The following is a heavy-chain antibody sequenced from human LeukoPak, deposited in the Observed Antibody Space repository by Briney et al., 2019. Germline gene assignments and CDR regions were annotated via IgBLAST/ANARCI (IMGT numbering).Heavy chain of an antibody. V-gene: IGHV3-30-3*01. Sequence: GGSLRLSCAASGFTFSSYAMHWVRQAPGKGLEWVAVISYDGSNKYYADSVKGRFTISRDNSKNTLYLQMNSLRAEDTAVYYCARDGSRDLSCSSTSCYDFYFDYWGQGTLVTVSS. CDR2: ISYDGSNK. CDR3: ARDGSRDLSCSSTSCYDFYFDY. J-gene: IGHJ4*02. CDR1: GFTFSSYA. D-gene: IGHD2-2*01.